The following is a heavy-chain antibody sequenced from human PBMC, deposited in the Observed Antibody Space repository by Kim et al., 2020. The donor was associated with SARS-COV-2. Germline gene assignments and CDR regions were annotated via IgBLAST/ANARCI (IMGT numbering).Heavy chain of an antibody. CDR2: IIPIFGTA. D-gene: IGHD3-10*01. Sequence: SVKVSCKASGGTFSSYAISWVRQAPGQGLDWMGGIIPIFGTANYAQKFQGRVTITADECTSTAYMELSSLRSEDTAVYYCVLANGSGGYYADHWGQGTLVTVSS. CDR1: GGTFSSYA. V-gene: IGHV1-69*13. J-gene: IGHJ5*02. CDR3: VLANGSGGYYADH.